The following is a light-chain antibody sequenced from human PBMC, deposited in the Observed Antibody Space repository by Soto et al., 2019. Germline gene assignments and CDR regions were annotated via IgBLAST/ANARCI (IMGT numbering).Light chain of an antibody. CDR1: SSDVGGYNY. J-gene: IGLJ1*01. CDR2: EVS. Sequence: QSVLTQPASVSGSPGQTITLSCTGTSSDVGGYNYVSWYQQHPGKAPKLMIYEVSKRPSEVFNRFSGSKSGNTASLTISGLQAEDEADYCCSSYTSSNNYAIGTGTKVT. CDR3: SSYTSSNNYA. V-gene: IGLV2-14*01.